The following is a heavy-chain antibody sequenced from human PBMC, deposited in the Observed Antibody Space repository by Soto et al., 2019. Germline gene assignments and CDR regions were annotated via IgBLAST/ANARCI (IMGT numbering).Heavy chain of an antibody. Sequence: AESLKISCKGSGYSFTSYWISWVRQMPGKGLEWMGRIDPIDSYTNYSPSFQGHVTISADKSISTAYLQWSSLKASDTARYYCARAYPGYHDDYWGQGTLVTVSS. D-gene: IGHD2-2*01. CDR1: GYSFTSYW. V-gene: IGHV5-10-1*01. CDR2: IDPIDSYT. CDR3: ARAYPGYHDDY. J-gene: IGHJ4*02.